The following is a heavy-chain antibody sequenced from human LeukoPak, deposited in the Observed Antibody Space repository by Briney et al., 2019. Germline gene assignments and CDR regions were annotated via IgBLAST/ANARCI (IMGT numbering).Heavy chain of an antibody. CDR3: ARRGDDSSGYYTIVFDY. CDR1: GYFISSGYY. CDR2: IYHSGST. D-gene: IGHD3-22*01. J-gene: IGHJ4*02. Sequence: PSETLSLTCTVSGYFISSGYYWGWIRQPPVRGLEWIGSIYHSGSTYYNPSLKSRVTISVDTSKNQFSLKLSSVTAADTAVYYCARRGDDSSGYYTIVFDYWGQGTLVTVSS. V-gene: IGHV4-38-2*02.